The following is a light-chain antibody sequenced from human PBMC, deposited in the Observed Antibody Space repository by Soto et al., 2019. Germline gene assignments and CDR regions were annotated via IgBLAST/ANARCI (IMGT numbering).Light chain of an antibody. CDR2: VAA. CDR3: SQSYSSYWT. CDR1: QNIENY. J-gene: IGKJ1*01. V-gene: IGKV1-39*01. Sequence: DMTQTPASLSAYVGDSINITCRASQNIENYVNWYQVKPGKAPTLLLSVAACFQGGVASYFSGSGSGRDVTLIIISMQPQDVSPFYCSQSYSSYWTFGQVTKV.